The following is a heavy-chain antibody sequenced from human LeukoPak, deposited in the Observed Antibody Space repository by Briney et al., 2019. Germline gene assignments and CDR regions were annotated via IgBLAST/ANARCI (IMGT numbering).Heavy chain of an antibody. CDR3: VREAAATLFDY. Sequence: SGGSLRLSCAASGFTFSSYAMNWVRQAPGKGLEWVAAISSSSRDIFYADSVKGRFSISRDNTQNSLSLRMNSLRAEDTAVYYCVREAAATLFDYWGQGTLVTVSS. V-gene: IGHV3-21*01. CDR2: ISSSSRDI. CDR1: GFTFSSYA. J-gene: IGHJ4*02. D-gene: IGHD1-26*01.